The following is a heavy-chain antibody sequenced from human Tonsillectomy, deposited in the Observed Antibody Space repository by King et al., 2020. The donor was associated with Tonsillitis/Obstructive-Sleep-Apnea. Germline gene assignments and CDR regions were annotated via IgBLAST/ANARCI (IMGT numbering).Heavy chain of an antibody. D-gene: IGHD5-18*01. CDR3: ARGSSSFYYYGMDV. CDR2: INSNGGST. V-gene: IGHV3-64*07. J-gene: IGHJ6*02. CDR1: GFTFSIYA. Sequence: QLVQSGGGLVQPGGSLRLSCAASGFTFSIYAMHWVRQAPGKGLDYVSAINSNGGSTYYADSVKGRFTISRDNSKNTLYLQMGSLRVEDMAVYYCARGSSSFYYYGMDVWGQGTTVTVSS.